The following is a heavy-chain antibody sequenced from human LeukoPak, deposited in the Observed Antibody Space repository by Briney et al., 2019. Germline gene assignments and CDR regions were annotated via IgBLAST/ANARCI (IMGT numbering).Heavy chain of an antibody. CDR3: ARDSYSKNDY. D-gene: IGHD4-11*01. V-gene: IGHV3-48*01. CDR1: GFTFSSYS. CDR2: ISSSSNTI. J-gene: IGHJ4*02. Sequence: PGGSLRLSCAASGFTFSSYSMNWVRQAPGKGLEWVSYISSSSNTIYYGGSVKGRFTVSRDNAKNSLYLQMNSLRAEDTAVYFCARDSYSKNDYWGQGTLVTVSS.